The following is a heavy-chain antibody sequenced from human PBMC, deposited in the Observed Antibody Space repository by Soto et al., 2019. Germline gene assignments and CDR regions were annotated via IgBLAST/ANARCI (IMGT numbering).Heavy chain of an antibody. Sequence: QVQLVQSGAEVIKPGASVKISCKASGYSFTNNYINWVRQAPGQGLEWVGLINPSGASTTYAQNFQGRVTMTRDTSTRTVYMELSSLRSDVTAVYYCARVYGRVKHDDFWSGYYDYWGQGTQVTVSS. J-gene: IGHJ4*02. D-gene: IGHD3-3*01. V-gene: IGHV1-46*01. CDR2: INPSGAST. CDR3: ARVYGRVKHDDFWSGYYDY. CDR1: GYSFTNNY.